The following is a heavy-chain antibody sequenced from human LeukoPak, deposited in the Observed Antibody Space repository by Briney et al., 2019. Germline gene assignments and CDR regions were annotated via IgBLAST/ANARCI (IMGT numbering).Heavy chain of an antibody. CDR2: IKQDGSEK. CDR1: GFTFSSYW. J-gene: IGHJ4*02. CDR3: ARAPLLDSSSCDY. Sequence: GGSLRLSCAASGFTFSSYWMSWVRQAPGKGLEWVANIKQDGSEKYYVDSVKGRFTISRDNAKNSLYLQVNSLRAEDTAVYYCARAPLLDSSSCDYWGQGTLVTVSS. D-gene: IGHD6-13*01. V-gene: IGHV3-7*01.